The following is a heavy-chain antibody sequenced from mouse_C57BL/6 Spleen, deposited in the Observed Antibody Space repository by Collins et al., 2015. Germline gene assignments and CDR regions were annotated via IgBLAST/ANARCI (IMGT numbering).Heavy chain of an antibody. V-gene: IGHV1-72*01. CDR1: LHLHQRTG. CDR3: ARWSYYSNSYYFDY. CDR2: IDPNSGGT. D-gene: IGHD2-5*01. Sequence: VQLQQPGAERCEAWGFSEAVLQGFWLHLHQRTGCDWVKQRPGRGLEWIGRIDPNSGGTKYNEKFKSKATLTVDKPSSTAYMQLSSLTSEDSAVYYCARWSYYSNSYYFDYWGQGTTLTVSS. J-gene: IGHJ2*01.